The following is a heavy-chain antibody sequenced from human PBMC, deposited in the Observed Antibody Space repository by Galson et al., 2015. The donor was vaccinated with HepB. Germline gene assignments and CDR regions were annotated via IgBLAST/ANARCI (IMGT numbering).Heavy chain of an antibody. CDR2: IIPILGIA. CDR1: GGTFSSYT. Sequence: SVKVSCKASGGTFSSYTISWVRQAPGQGLEWMGRIIPILGIANYAQKFQGRVTITADKSTSTAYMELSSLRSEDTAVYYCARGSYYDSSGYYYLVWGQGTLVTVSS. CDR3: ARGSYYDSSGYYYLV. V-gene: IGHV1-69*02. J-gene: IGHJ4*02. D-gene: IGHD3-22*01.